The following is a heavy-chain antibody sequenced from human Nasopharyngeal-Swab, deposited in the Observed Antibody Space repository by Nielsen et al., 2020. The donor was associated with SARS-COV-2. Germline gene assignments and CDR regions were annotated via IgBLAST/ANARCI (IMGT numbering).Heavy chain of an antibody. Sequence: GGSLRLSCAASGFTFSSYSMNWVRQAPGKGLEWVSYISSSSSTIYYADSVKGRFTISRDNAKNSLYLQMNSLRAEDTAVYYCAKDRYTVTMNWFDPWGQGTLVTVSS. V-gene: IGHV3-48*01. J-gene: IGHJ5*02. CDR1: GFTFSSYS. D-gene: IGHD4-17*01. CDR2: ISSSSSTI. CDR3: AKDRYTVTMNWFDP.